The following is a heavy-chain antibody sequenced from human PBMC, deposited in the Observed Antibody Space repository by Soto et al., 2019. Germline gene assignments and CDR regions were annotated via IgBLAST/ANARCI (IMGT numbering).Heavy chain of an antibody. CDR2: INAGNGNT. Sequence: ASVKVSCKASGYTFTSYAMHWVRQAPGQRLEWMGWINAGNGNTKYSQKFQGRVTITRDTSASTAYMELSSLRSEDTAVYYCARYSITTMVRAPYYHYYGMDVWGQGTTVTVSS. J-gene: IGHJ6*02. V-gene: IGHV1-3*01. D-gene: IGHD3-10*01. CDR1: GYTFTSYA. CDR3: ARYSITTMVRAPYYHYYGMDV.